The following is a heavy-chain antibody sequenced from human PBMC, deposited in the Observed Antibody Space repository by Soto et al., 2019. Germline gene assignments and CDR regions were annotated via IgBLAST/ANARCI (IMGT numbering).Heavy chain of an antibody. CDR2: IQYNGYS. V-gene: IGHV4-59*08. D-gene: IGHD3-10*01. CDR1: GGSITNYY. CDR3: ARHGFGSLHGLVDV. J-gene: IGHJ6*02. Sequence: QVQLQESGPGLVKPWETLSLTCTVSGGSITNYYCSWFRQPPGKGLEWIGYIQYNGYSAYNLSLKRRVTMSMDTSKTQFSLMQESVTATDTAVYYCARHGFGSLHGLVDVWGQGTTVIVSS.